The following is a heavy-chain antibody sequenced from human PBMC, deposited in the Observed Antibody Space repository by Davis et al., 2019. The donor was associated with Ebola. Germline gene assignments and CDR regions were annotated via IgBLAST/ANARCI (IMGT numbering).Heavy chain of an antibody. Sequence: PGGSLRLSCAVSGGSISSGGYSWSWIRQPPGKGLEWIGYIYYSGSTNYNPSLKSRVTISVDTSKNQFSLKLSSVTAADTAVYYCARDRRGGYCSSTSSCRNWFDPWGQGTLVTVSS. V-gene: IGHV4-61*08. CDR2: IYYSGST. D-gene: IGHD2-2*01. J-gene: IGHJ5*02. CDR3: ARDRRGGYCSSTSSCRNWFDP. CDR1: GGSISSGGYS.